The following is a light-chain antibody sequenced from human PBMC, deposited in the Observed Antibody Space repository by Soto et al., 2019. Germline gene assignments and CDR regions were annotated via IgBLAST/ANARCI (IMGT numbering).Light chain of an antibody. Sequence: DIQMTQSPLSLSASVGDRVSITCRASQSISTFLNWYQQTPGRAPKLLIYAATTLQRGVPSRFVGTASGTDFTLTISSLQPEDFATYFCQQSYSAPPALGQGTKLDIK. J-gene: IGKJ1*01. CDR1: QSISTF. V-gene: IGKV1-39*01. CDR2: AAT. CDR3: QQSYSAPPA.